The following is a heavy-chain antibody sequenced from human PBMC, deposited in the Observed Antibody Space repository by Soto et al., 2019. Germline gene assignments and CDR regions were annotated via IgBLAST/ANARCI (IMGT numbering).Heavy chain of an antibody. CDR1: GFTFSSYG. CDR3: VRGLRSATVLPNEGWFDP. J-gene: IGHJ5*02. D-gene: IGHD3-3*01. V-gene: IGHV3-33*01. Sequence: GGSLRLSCAASGFTFSSYGMHWVRQAPGKGLEWVAVIWYDGSNKYYADSVKGRFTISRDNSKNTLYLQMNSLRAEDTAVYYCVRGLRSATVLPNEGWFDPWGQGTLVTVSS. CDR2: IWYDGSNK.